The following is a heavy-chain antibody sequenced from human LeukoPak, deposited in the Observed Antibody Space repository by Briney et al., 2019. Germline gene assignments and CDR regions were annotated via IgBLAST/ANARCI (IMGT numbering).Heavy chain of an antibody. D-gene: IGHD3-9*01. CDR2: VSYSGSS. CDR3: AREGYDILTGNYFDY. J-gene: IGHJ4*02. V-gene: IGHV4-59*12. CDR1: GGSISSDY. Sequence: PSETLSLTCTVSGGSISSDYWSWIRQPPGKGLEWIGLVSYSGSSNYNPSLESRVTISLDTSKNQFSLKLSSVTAADTAVYYCAREGYDILTGNYFDYWGQGTLVTVSS.